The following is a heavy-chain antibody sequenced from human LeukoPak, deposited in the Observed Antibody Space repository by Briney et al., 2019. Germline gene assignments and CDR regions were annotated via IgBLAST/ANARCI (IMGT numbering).Heavy chain of an antibody. CDR3: ARGFRGASFDY. J-gene: IGHJ4*02. D-gene: IGHD1-26*01. Sequence: SETLSLTCNVSGDSISRSRHFWAWIRQPPGKGLEWIGSIYHSGSTYYNLSLQSRVTISVDTSKNHFSLKLNSVTAADTAVYYCARGFRGASFDYWGQGTLVTVSS. CDR1: GDSISRSRHF. CDR2: IYHSGST. V-gene: IGHV4-39*02.